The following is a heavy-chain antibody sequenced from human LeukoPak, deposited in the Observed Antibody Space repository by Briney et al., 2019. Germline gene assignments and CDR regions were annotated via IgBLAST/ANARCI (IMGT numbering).Heavy chain of an antibody. V-gene: IGHV3-53*01. J-gene: IGHJ4*02. CDR3: AREYVDTAMVKD. CDR1: GFTVSSNY. Sequence: PGGSLRLSCAASGFTVSSNYMSWVRQAPGKGLEWVSVIYSGGSTYYADSVKGRFTISRDNSKNTLYLQMNSLRAEDTAVYYCAREYVDTAMVKDWGQGTLVTVSS. CDR2: IYSGGST. D-gene: IGHD5-18*01.